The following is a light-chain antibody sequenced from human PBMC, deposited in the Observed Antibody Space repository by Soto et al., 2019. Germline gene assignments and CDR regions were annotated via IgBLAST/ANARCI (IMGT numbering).Light chain of an antibody. CDR3: HQRQYWPPIT. J-gene: IGKJ5*01. CDR1: LSVSVY. CDR2: DAS. Sequence: VVVTLSLATLSLSPGERATLSCSTSLSVSVYLDWYQEKPGQAPRLPISDASNRATGIPARFSGSGSGTDFTLTISSLEPEDFAVYYCHQRQYWPPITFGQGTRLEIK. V-gene: IGKV3-11*01.